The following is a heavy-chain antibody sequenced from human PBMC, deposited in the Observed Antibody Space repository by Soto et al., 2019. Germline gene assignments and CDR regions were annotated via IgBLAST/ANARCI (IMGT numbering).Heavy chain of an antibody. CDR1: GFTFTDYY. V-gene: IGHV3-11*01. J-gene: IGHJ4*02. CDR3: ARNSEHFAY. CDR2: ISSSGRTI. Sequence: QVQLVESGGGLVKPGGSLRLSCAASGFTFTDYYMSWIRQAPGKGLERVSDISSSGRTIYYADSVKGRFTISRDNAKKSLDLQMNSIRAEDTAVYYCARNSEHFAYWGQGTLVTVSS. D-gene: IGHD6-13*01.